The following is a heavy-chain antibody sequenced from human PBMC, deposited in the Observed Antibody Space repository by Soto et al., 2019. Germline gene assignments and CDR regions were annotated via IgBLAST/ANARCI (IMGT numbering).Heavy chain of an antibody. D-gene: IGHD3-10*01. CDR1: GGSFRGYD. J-gene: IGHJ5*02. V-gene: IGHV4-34*01. CDR3: ARSGRGMVRGVIAYNWFDP. CDR2: INHSGST. Sequence: SETLSLTCAVYGGSFRGYDWSWIRQPPGKGLEWIGEINHSGSTNYNPSLKSRVTISVDTSKNQFSLKLSSVTAADTAVYYCARSGRGMVRGVIAYNWFDPWGQGTLVTVSS.